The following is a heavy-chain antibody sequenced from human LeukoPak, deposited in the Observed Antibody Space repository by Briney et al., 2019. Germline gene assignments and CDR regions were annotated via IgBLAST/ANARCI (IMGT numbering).Heavy chain of an antibody. CDR1: GYTFTSYG. V-gene: IGHV1-18*01. Sequence: ASVKVSCKASGYTFTSYGISWVRQAPGQGLEWMGWINPYNGNTNYAQNLQGRVTMTTDTSTSTAYMELRNLRSDDTAVYYCAVSDPGGSFDYWGQGTLVTVSS. CDR2: INPYNGNT. J-gene: IGHJ4*02. D-gene: IGHD3-16*01. CDR3: AVSDPGGSFDY.